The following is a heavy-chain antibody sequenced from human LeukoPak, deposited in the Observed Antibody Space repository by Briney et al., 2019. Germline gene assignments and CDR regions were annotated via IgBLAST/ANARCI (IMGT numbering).Heavy chain of an antibody. D-gene: IGHD4-17*01. CDR3: TTAPMTTVTTFDY. CDR2: IKSKTDGGTT. CDR1: GFTFSNAW. J-gene: IGHJ4*02. Sequence: GSLRLSCAASGFTFSNAWMSWVRQAPGKGLEWVGRIKSKTDGGTTDYAAPVKGRFTISRDDSKNTLYLQMDSLKTEDTAVYYCTTAPMTTVTTFDYWGQGTLVTVSS. V-gene: IGHV3-15*01.